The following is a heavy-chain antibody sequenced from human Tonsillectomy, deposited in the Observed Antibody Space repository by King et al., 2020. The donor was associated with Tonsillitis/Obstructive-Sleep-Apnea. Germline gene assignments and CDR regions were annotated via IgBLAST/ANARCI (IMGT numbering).Heavy chain of an antibody. CDR2: IGTAGAP. Sequence: QLVQSGGGLVQPGGSLRLSCAASGFTFSSYDMHWVRQATGKGLEWVSTIGTAGAPYYPGSVKGRFTISRENAKNSLYLQMNSLRAGDTAVYYCARSGASGLDVWGQGTTVTVSS. CDR3: ARSGASGLDV. D-gene: IGHD4-17*01. J-gene: IGHJ6*02. CDR1: GFTFSSYD. V-gene: IGHV3-13*05.